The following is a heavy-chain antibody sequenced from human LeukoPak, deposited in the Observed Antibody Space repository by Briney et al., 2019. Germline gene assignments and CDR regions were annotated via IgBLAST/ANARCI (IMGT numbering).Heavy chain of an antibody. D-gene: IGHD2-21*02. CDR1: GGTFSSYA. CDR3: ARERDIVVVTATGNWFDP. J-gene: IGHJ5*02. Sequence: ASVKVSCKASGGTFSSYAISWVRQAPGQGLEWMGRIIPIFGIANYAQKFQGRVTITADKSTSTAYMELSSLRSEDTAVYYCARERDIVVVTATGNWFDPWGQGTLVTVS. V-gene: IGHV1-69*04. CDR2: IIPIFGIA.